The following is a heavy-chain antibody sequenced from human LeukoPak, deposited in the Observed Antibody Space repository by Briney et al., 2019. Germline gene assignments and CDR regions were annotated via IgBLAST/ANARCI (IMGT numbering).Heavy chain of an antibody. CDR3: AHPVNDAFDI. CDR1: GYSISSGYY. CDR2: IYHSGST. V-gene: IGHV4-38-2*02. Sequence: PSETLSLTCTVSGYSISSGYYWGWIRQPSGKGLEWIGSIYHSGSTYYNPSLKSRVTISVDTSKNQFSLKLSSVTAADTAVYYCAHPVNDAFDIWGQGTMVTVSS. D-gene: IGHD4-11*01. J-gene: IGHJ3*02.